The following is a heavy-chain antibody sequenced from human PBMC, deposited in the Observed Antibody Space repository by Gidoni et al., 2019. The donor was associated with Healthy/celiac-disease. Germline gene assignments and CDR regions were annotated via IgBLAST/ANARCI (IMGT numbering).Heavy chain of an antibody. Sequence: QVQLVQSGAEVTKPGASVQVSCKASGYPFTSYGLSWVRLAPGQGREWMGWISAYNGNTNDAQKRQGRVTMTTDKSTITPYMELRSLKSDDTAVYYCARRGGITMVRGRGYNWFDPWGQGTLVTVSS. CDR2: ISAYNGNT. CDR1: GYPFTSYG. CDR3: ARRGGITMVRGRGYNWFDP. V-gene: IGHV1-18*01. J-gene: IGHJ5*02. D-gene: IGHD3-10*01.